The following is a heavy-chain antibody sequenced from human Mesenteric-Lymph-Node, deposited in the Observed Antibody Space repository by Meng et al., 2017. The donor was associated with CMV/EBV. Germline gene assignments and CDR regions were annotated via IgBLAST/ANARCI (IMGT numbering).Heavy chain of an antibody. CDR2: IYHYGSA. D-gene: IGHD2-21*01. CDR3: ARGRFPLYYFDY. Sequence: LRLSCTVSRGSINSGGNYWTWIRQRPGRGLEWIGFIYHYGSAYYNPSLKSRISISVDTSKNQFSLKLSSVTAADTAVYYCARGRFPLYYFDYWGRGTLVTVSS. CDR1: RGSINSGGNY. V-gene: IGHV4-31*03. J-gene: IGHJ4*02.